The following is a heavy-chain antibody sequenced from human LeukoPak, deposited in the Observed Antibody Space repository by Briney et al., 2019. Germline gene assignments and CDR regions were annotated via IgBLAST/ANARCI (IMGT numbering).Heavy chain of an antibody. CDR3: ARALPRYCSSTSCPNWFDP. CDR2: IYTSGST. CDR1: GGSISSGSYY. V-gene: IGHV4-61*02. J-gene: IGHJ5*02. D-gene: IGHD2-2*01. Sequence: SETLSLTCTVSGGSISSGSYYWSWIRQPAGKGLEWIGRIYTSGSTNYNPSLKSRVTISVDTSKNQFSLKLSSVTAADTAVYYCARALPRYCSSTSCPNWFDPWGQGTLVTVSS.